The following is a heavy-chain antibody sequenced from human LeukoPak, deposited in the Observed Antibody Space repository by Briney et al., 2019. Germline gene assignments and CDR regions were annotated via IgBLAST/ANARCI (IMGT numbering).Heavy chain of an antibody. J-gene: IGHJ4*02. V-gene: IGHV4-34*01. Sequence: GSLKLSCAAPGFTFSGSAMHWIRQPPGKGLEWIGEINHSGSTNYNPSLKSRVTISVDTSKNQFSLKLSSVTAADTAVYYCARVTPLLLWFGELRRYFDYWGQGTLVTISS. CDR1: GFTFSGSA. CDR3: ARVTPLLLWFGELRRYFDY. D-gene: IGHD3-10*01. CDR2: INHSGST.